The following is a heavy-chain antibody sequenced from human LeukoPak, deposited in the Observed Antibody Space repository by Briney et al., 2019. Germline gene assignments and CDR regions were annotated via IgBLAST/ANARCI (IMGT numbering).Heavy chain of an antibody. D-gene: IGHD4-17*01. V-gene: IGHV1-69*05. CDR3: ARARGRLRSWFDP. CDR1: GGTFSSYA. Sequence: SVKVSCKASGGTFSSYAISWVRQAPGQGLEWMGGIIPIFGTANYAQKFQGRVTITTDESTSTAYMELSSLRSEDTAVYYCARARGRLRSWFDPWGQGTLVTVSS. J-gene: IGHJ5*02. CDR2: IIPIFGTA.